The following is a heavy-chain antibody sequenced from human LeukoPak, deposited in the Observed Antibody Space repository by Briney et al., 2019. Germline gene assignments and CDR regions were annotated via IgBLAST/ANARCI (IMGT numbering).Heavy chain of an antibody. CDR2: ISSDGSST. CDR1: GFTFSSYW. CDR3: VGSDYFDY. Sequence: GSLRLSCAASGFTFSSYWMHWVLQAPGKGLVWVSRISSDGSSTSYADSVKGRFTISRDNAKNTLYLQMNSLRAEDTAVYYCVGSDYFDYWGQGTLVTVSS. J-gene: IGHJ4*02. V-gene: IGHV3-74*01.